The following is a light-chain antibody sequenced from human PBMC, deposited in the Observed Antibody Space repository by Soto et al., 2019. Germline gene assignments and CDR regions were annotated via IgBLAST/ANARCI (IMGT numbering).Light chain of an antibody. J-gene: IGKJ4*01. CDR1: QSVSSN. CDR2: GAS. V-gene: IGKV3-15*01. Sequence: EIVMTQSPATPSVSPGERATLSCRASQSVSSNLAWYQQKPGQAPRLLIYGASTRATGIPARFSGSGSGTEFTLTISSLQSEDFAVYYCQQYNNWPRATFGGGTKVDIK. CDR3: QQYNNWPRAT.